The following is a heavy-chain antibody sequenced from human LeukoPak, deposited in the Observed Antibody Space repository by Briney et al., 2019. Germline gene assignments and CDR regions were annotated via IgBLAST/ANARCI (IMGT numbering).Heavy chain of an antibody. CDR1: GFTVSSNY. V-gene: IGHV3-66*02. CDR2: IYSGGST. CDR3: GRSGYCSGGSCYPDAFDI. D-gene: IGHD2-15*01. Sequence: GGSLRLSCAASGFTVSSNYMSWVRQAPGKGLEWVSVIYSGGSTYYADSVKGRFTISRDNSKNTLYLQMNSLRAEDTAVYYCGRSGYCSGGSCYPDAFDIWGQGTMVTVSS. J-gene: IGHJ3*02.